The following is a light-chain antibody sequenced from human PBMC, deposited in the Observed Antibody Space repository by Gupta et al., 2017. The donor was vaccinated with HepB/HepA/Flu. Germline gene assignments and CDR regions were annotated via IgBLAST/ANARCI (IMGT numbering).Light chain of an antibody. Sequence: QAGLTQPPSVSEALRQTATFTCTGNSNNVGNEGATWLQQHPGHPPKLLCHRNHNRPSGISERIAASRSGNKASLNITGLQPEDEAYYDGSEWATSLNAVVFGGGTKLTVL. CDR2: RNH. CDR3: SEWATSLNAVV. J-gene: IGLJ3*02. V-gene: IGLV10-54*04. CDR1: SNNVGNEG.